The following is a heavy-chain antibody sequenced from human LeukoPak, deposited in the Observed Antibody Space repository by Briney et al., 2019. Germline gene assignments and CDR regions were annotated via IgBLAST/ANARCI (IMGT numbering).Heavy chain of an antibody. Sequence: GGSLRLSCTASGFTFGDYAMSWFRQAPGKGLEWVGFIRSKAYGGTTEYAASVKGRFTIPRDDSKSIAYLQMNSLKTEDTAVYYCTTDNPGSSGTFDIWGQGTMVTVSS. V-gene: IGHV3-49*03. CDR1: GFTFGDYA. J-gene: IGHJ3*02. CDR2: IRSKAYGGTT. CDR3: TTDNPGSSGTFDI. D-gene: IGHD3-22*01.